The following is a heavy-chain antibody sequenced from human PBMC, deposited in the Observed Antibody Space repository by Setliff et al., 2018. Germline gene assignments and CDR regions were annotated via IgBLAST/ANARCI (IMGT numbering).Heavy chain of an antibody. CDR2: IIRIFGTA. Sequence: SVKVSCKASGGTFINYAISWVRQAPGQGLEWMGVIIRIFGTANYAQKFQGRVTITADKSTSTAYMELSSLRSEDTAVYYCARVRLVAKTNYYYYYYMDVWGKGTTVTVSS. V-gene: IGHV1-69*06. J-gene: IGHJ6*03. D-gene: IGHD5-12*01. CDR1: GGTFINYA. CDR3: ARVRLVAKTNYYYYYYMDV.